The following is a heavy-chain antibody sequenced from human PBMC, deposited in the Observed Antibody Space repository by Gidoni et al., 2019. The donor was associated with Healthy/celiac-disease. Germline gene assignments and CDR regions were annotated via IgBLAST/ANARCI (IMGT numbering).Heavy chain of an antibody. J-gene: IGHJ4*02. D-gene: IGHD4-17*01. CDR3: ARGRYPYGDYGFDD. CDR2: INHSGST. CDR1: GGSISGYY. Sequence: QVQLQQCGAGLSKPAETLSLSCADCGGSISGYYWSWIRQRPGKRLEWIGEINHSGSTNYNPSLKSRVTISVDTSKNQFSLKLSSVTAADTAVYDCARGRYPYGDYGFDDWGQGTLVTVSS. V-gene: IGHV4-34*01.